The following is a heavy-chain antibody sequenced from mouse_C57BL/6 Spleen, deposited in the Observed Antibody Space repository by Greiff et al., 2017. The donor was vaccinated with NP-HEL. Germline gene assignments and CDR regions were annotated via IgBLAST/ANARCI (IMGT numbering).Heavy chain of an antibody. V-gene: IGHV1-39*01. D-gene: IGHD1-1*01. CDR1: GYSFTDYN. Sequence: EVKLVESGPELVKPGASVKISCKASGYSFTDYNMNWVKQSNGKSLEWIGVINPNYGTTSYNQKFKGKATLTVDQSSSTAYMQLNSLTSEDSAVYYCARTAYGSSYGYFDVWGTGTTVTVSS. CDR3: ARTAYGSSYGYFDV. J-gene: IGHJ1*03. CDR2: INPNYGTT.